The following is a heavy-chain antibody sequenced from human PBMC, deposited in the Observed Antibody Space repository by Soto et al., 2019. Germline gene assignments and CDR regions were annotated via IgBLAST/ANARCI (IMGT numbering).Heavy chain of an antibody. CDR2: IIPIFGTA. CDR3: ARTHILTGYLNWFDP. V-gene: IGHV1-69*13. D-gene: IGHD3-9*01. Sequence: ASVKVSCKACGDTFTNXAIHWVRQAPGQGLEWMGGIIPIFGTANYAQKFQGRVTITADESTSTAYMELSSLRSEDTAVYYCARTHILTGYLNWFDPWGQGTLVTVSS. J-gene: IGHJ5*02. CDR1: GDTFTNXA.